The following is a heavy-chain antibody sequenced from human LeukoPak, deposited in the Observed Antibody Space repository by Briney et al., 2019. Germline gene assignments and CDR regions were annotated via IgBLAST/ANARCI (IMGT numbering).Heavy chain of an antibody. CDR3: ARVFCGGDCSSFHPDWVDP. CDR2: IYQSASV. D-gene: IGHD2-21*02. CDR1: GYPISSGYY. J-gene: IGHJ5*02. Sequence: SDPLTLTCAVSGYPISSGYYWGWIRLPPGKGLECIRSIYQSASVEYNPSLKSRVTISVDSSKNQISLRLSSVTAADTAVYYCARVFCGGDCSSFHPDWVDPWGQGTLVTVSS. V-gene: IGHV4-38-2*01.